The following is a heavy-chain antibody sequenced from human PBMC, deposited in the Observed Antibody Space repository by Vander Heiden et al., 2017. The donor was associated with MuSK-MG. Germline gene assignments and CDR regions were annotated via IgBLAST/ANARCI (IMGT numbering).Heavy chain of an antibody. CDR3: ARAGEVSSTSNALDY. V-gene: IGHV1-2*02. Sequence: QVQLVQSGAEVQKPGASLKVSCKASGYTFTDYYLHWVRQAPGQGLEWMGWINPNSGDTNHAQKFQGRVTMTRDTSISTAYMELSSLRSDDTAVYYCARAGEVSSTSNALDYWGQGTLVTVSS. CDR1: GYTFTDYY. D-gene: IGHD2-2*01. CDR2: INPNSGDT. J-gene: IGHJ4*02.